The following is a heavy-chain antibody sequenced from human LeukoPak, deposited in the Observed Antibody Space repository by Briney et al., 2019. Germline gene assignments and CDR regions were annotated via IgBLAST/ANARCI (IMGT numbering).Heavy chain of an antibody. J-gene: IGHJ4*02. CDR2: IYHSGST. Sequence: SETLSLTCSVSGGSNYTYYWSWIRQSPGKGLEWIGYIYHSGSTNYNPSLKSRVTISVDTSKNQFSLKLSSVTAADTAVYYCARVNRAVAAALDYWGQGTLVTVSS. V-gene: IGHV4-59*01. CDR3: ARVNRAVAAALDY. CDR1: GGSNYTYY. D-gene: IGHD6-13*01.